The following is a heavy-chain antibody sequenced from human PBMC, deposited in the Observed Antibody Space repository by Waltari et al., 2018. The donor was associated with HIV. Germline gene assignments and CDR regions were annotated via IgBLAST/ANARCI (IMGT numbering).Heavy chain of an antibody. V-gene: IGHV1-2*02. CDR2: INPNSGGT. CDR3: ARTFLYCSGGTCYFDY. Sequence: QVQLVQSGAEVKKPGASVKVSCKAPGYPFTGYYMHWVRQAPGQGLEWMGWINPNSGGTNYAQKLQGRVTMTRDTSISTAYMELSRLRSDDTAVYYCARTFLYCSGGTCYFDYWGQGTLVTVSS. CDR1: GYPFTGYY. J-gene: IGHJ4*02. D-gene: IGHD2-15*01.